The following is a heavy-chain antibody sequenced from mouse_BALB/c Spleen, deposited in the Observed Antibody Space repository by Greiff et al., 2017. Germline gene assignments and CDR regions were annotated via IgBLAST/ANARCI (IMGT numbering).Heavy chain of an antibody. CDR1: GFTFSDFY. V-gene: IGHV7-1*02. Sequence: EVKLVESGGGLVQPGGSLRLSCATSGFTFSDFYMQWVRQPPGKRLEWIAASRNDGNDYTTAYSASVKGRFIVSRDTSQSILYLQMNALRAEDTAIYYCARDLVREAYWGQGTLVTVSA. CDR2: SRNDGNDYTT. D-gene: IGHD2-2*01. CDR3: ARDLVREAY. J-gene: IGHJ3*01.